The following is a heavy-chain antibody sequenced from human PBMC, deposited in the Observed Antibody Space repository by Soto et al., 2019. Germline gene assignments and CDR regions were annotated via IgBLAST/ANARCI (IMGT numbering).Heavy chain of an antibody. CDR3: ARVKFASNFDY. CDR1: GGSISSGDHY. CDR2: IYYSGST. V-gene: IGHV4-30-4*01. D-gene: IGHD3-16*01. J-gene: IGHJ4*02. Sequence: SETLSLTCTVSGGSISSGDHYWSWIRQPPGKGLEWIGYIYYSGSTYYNPSLKSRVTTSVDTSKNQFSLKLSSVTAAVTAVYYCARVKFASNFDYWGQGTLVTVSS.